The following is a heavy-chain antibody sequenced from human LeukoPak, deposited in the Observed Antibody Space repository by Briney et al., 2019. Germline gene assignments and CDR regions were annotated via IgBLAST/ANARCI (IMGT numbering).Heavy chain of an antibody. V-gene: IGHV3-23*01. CDR1: GFTFSSYA. D-gene: IGHD1-26*01. CDR2: INGSGGST. CDR3: AKVGWELLVGLYYFDY. Sequence: PGGSLRLSCAASGFTFSSYAMSWVRQAPGKGLEWVSAINGSGGSTYYADSVKGRFTISRDNSKNTLYLQMNSLRAEDTAVYYCAKVGWELLVGLYYFDYWGQGTLVTVSS. J-gene: IGHJ4*02.